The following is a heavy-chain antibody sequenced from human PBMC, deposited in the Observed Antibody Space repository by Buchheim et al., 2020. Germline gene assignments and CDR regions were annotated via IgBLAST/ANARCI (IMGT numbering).Heavy chain of an antibody. CDR2: INHSGST. J-gene: IGHJ3*02. CDR1: GGSFSGYY. Sequence: QVQLQQWGAGLLKPSETLSLTCAVYGGSFSGYYWSWIRQPPGKGLEWIGEINHSGSTNYNPSLKSRVTISVDTSKNQFSLKLSSVTAADTAVYYCARNPPGSWYGGAFDIWGQGT. D-gene: IGHD6-13*01. V-gene: IGHV4-34*01. CDR3: ARNPPGSWYGGAFDI.